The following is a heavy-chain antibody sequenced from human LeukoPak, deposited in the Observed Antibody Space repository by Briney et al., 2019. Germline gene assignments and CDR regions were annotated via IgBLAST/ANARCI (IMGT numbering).Heavy chain of an antibody. CDR2: INHSGST. CDR3: ARGVAYYDSSGYYYYYYYGMDV. Sequence: PSETLSLTCAVYGGSFSGYYWSWIRQPPGKGLEWIGEINHSGSTNYNPSLKSRVTILVDTSKNQFSLKLSSVTAADTAVYYCARGVAYYDSSGYYYYYYYGMDVWGQGTTVTVSS. D-gene: IGHD3-22*01. CDR1: GGSFSGYY. J-gene: IGHJ6*02. V-gene: IGHV4-34*01.